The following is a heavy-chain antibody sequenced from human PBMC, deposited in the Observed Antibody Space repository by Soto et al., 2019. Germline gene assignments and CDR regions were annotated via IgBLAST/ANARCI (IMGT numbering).Heavy chain of an antibody. CDR3: ARVHGSGSPRAYYYYGMDV. J-gene: IGHJ6*02. CDR2: IYYSGNT. D-gene: IGHD3-10*01. V-gene: IGHV4-31*02. CDR1: GGSIGAVGYC. Sequence: PSESLSVTRSVTGGSIGAVGYCWSWIRQHPGTGLEWIGSIYYSGNTYHNPSLKSRVSISVDTSENQFSLKLNSVTAADTAVYYCARVHGSGSPRAYYYYGMDVWGQGTTVTVS.